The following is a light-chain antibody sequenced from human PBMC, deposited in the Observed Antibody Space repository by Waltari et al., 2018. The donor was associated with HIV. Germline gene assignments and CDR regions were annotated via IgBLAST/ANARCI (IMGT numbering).Light chain of an antibody. CDR2: LGS. CDR1: QSLLHSNGYNY. V-gene: IGKV2-28*01. Sequence: DIVMTQSPLSLTVTPGEPASISCRSSQSLLHSNGYNYLDWYLQQPGQSPQLLIYLGSNRASGVPDRFSGSGSGTDFTLKISRVEAEDVGVYYCMQALQTPTFGQGTKVEIK. J-gene: IGKJ1*01. CDR3: MQALQTPT.